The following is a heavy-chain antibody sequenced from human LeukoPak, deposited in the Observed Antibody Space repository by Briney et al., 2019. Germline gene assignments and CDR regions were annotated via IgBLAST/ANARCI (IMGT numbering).Heavy chain of an antibody. J-gene: IGHJ5*02. V-gene: IGHV3-21*01. CDR3: ARDGSPRKNYDFWSGYPNWFDP. CDR2: IMSSGGGT. CDR1: GFTFNIYA. D-gene: IGHD3-3*01. Sequence: GGSLRLSCAASGFTFNIYAMSWVRQAPGKGLEWVSSIMSSGGGTFYADSVKDRFTISRDNAKNSLYLQMNSLRAEDTAVYYCARDGSPRKNYDFWSGYPNWFDPWGQGTLVTVSS.